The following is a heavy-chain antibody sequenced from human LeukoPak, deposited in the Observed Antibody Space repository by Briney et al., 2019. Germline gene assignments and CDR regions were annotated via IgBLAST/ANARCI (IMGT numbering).Heavy chain of an antibody. CDR3: TIVLRPYRGSGYRNWFDP. CDR1: GFTFSNAL. J-gene: IGHJ5*02. Sequence: GGSLRLSRAASGFTFSNALMAWVRQVPGKGLEWLGRIKSKTDGETADYAAPVRGRFFISRDDRKDTLYVEINSLKTEDTGIYYCTIVLRPYRGSGYRNWFDPWGRGTLVTVSS. D-gene: IGHD3-22*01. V-gene: IGHV3-15*01. CDR2: IKSKTDGETA.